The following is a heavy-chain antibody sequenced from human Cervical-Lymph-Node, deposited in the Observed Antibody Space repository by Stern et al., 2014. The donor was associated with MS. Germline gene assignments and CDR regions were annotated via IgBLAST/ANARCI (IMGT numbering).Heavy chain of an antibody. V-gene: IGHV3-9*01. CDR3: AKDINLRGTYYFDY. D-gene: IGHD2-15*01. CDR2: ISWNSGNI. CDR1: GFTFDDYA. Sequence: EVQLLESGGGLVQPGRSLRLSCAASGFTFDDYAMHWVRQAPGQGLEGASGISWNSGNIGYADSVKGRFTISRDNAKNSLYLQMNSLRAEDTALYYCAKDINLRGTYYFDYGGRGALVTVSS. J-gene: IGHJ4*02.